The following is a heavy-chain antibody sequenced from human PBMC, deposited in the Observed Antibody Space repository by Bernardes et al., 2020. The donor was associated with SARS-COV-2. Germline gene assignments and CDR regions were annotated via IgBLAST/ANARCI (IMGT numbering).Heavy chain of an antibody. D-gene: IGHD5-12*01. CDR2: ITSSSSYI. Sequence: RGSLRLSCAASGFSFSSHTMHWVRQASGKGLEWVSSITSSSSYIFYADSVKGRFTISRDNAKNALYLQMNSLRDEDTARYFCARGPPDILATPREEYWGQGALVNVSS. CDR3: ARGPPDILATPREEY. CDR1: GFSFSSHT. J-gene: IGHJ4*02. V-gene: IGHV3-21*01.